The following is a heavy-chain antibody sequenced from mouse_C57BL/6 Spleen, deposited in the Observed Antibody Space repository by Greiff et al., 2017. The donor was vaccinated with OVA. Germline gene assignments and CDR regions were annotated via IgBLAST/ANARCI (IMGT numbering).Heavy chain of an antibody. D-gene: IGHD1-1*01. CDR1: GFSLTSYG. CDR2: IWRGGST. Sequence: QVQLQQSGPGLVQPSQSLSITCTVSGFSLTSYGVHWVRQSPGKGLEWLGVIWRGGSTDYNAAFMSRLSITKDNSKSQVFFKMNSLQADDTAIYXCAKESYYGSSPYWYFDVWGTGTTVTVSS. CDR3: AKESYYGSSPYWYFDV. J-gene: IGHJ1*03. V-gene: IGHV2-5*01.